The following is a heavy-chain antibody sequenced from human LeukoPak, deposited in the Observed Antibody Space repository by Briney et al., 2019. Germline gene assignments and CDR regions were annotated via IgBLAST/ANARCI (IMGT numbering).Heavy chain of an antibody. CDR1: GFTITAYA. J-gene: IGHJ3*02. V-gene: IGHV3-23*01. CDR3: AKDPNGDYVGAFDT. D-gene: IGHD4-17*01. CDR2: IGITSEYI. Sequence: GGSLRLSCAASGFTITAYAMSWVRQSPGKGLEWVSGIGITSEYIHYADSVKGRFTISRDNSKNTVYLEMGSLRAEDAAVYYCAKDPNGDYVGAFDTWGQGTMVIVSS.